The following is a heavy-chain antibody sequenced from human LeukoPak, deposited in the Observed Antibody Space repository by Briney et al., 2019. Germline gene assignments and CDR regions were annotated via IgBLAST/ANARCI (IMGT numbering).Heavy chain of an antibody. CDR3: AKGDQKYCSGGSCYPIDY. CDR2: IWYDGSNK. D-gene: IGHD2-15*01. Sequence: PGGSLRLSCAASGFTFSSYGMHWVRQAPGKGLEWVAVIWYDGSNKYYADSVKGRFTISRDNSKNTLYLQMNSLRAEDTAVYYCAKGDQKYCSGGSCYPIDYWGQGTLVTVSS. V-gene: IGHV3-33*06. J-gene: IGHJ4*02. CDR1: GFTFSSYG.